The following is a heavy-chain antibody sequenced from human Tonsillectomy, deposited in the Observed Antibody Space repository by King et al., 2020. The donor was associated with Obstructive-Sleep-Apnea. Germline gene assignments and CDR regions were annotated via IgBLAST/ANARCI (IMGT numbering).Heavy chain of an antibody. CDR1: GGSVSSTTHY. D-gene: IGHD6-13*01. CDR3: ARVVAITADYNFDY. CDR2: IYYSGNT. Sequence: QLQESGPGLVKPSETLSLRCTVSGGSVSSTTHYWGWIRQPPGKGLEWIGSIYYSGNTYYNPSLKSRITISVDTSKNQFSLILSSVTAADTAMYYCARVVAITADYNFDYWGRGTLVTVSS. J-gene: IGHJ4*02. V-gene: IGHV4-39*07.